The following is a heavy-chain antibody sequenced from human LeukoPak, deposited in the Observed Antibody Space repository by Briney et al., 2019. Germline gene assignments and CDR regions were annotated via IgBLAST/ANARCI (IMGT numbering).Heavy chain of an antibody. CDR1: GGPISSSRYF. D-gene: IGHD6-19*01. CDR2: IYSSGRT. Sequence: SETLSLTCTVSGGPISSSRYFWGWIRQPPGKGLEWIGYIYSSGRTNYDPSLKSRLTISIDTSRNEFSMKLSSVTAADTAVYYCARHVATTGWLTWFDPWGLGILVTVSS. V-gene: IGHV4-61*05. CDR3: ARHVATTGWLTWFDP. J-gene: IGHJ5*02.